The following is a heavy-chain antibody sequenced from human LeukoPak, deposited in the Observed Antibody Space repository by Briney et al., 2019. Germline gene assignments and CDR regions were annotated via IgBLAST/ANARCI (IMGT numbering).Heavy chain of an antibody. J-gene: IGHJ4*02. D-gene: IGHD3-16*01. CDR2: ISAYNGNT. CDR3: ATTMRGIDFDY. V-gene: IGHV1-18*01. CDR1: GCTFTSYG. Sequence: APVKSSCKASGCTFTSYGISWCHQAPGQGLEWMGWISAYNGNTNYAQKLQGRVTMTTDTSTSTAYMELRSLRSDDTAVYYCATTMRGIDFDYWGQGTLVTVSS.